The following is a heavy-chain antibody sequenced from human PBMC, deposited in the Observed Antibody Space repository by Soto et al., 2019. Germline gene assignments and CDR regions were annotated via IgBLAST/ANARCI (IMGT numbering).Heavy chain of an antibody. D-gene: IGHD2-15*01. CDR2: VSHSGST. CDR1: GGSFSDYY. V-gene: IGHV4-34*01. J-gene: IGHJ4*02. CDR3: ARGGPASRHLDY. Sequence: SETLSVTCAVYGGSFSDYYWSWIRQPPEKGLEWIGEVSHSGSTTYNPSLKNRVTIAIDTSKNQFSLTLSSVTAADTAMYFCARGGPASRHLDYGGQGTLVTVSS.